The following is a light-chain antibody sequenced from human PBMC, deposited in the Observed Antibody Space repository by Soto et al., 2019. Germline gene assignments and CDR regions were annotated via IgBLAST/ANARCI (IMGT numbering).Light chain of an antibody. CDR3: QQYGSSGT. Sequence: EIVLTQSPGTLSLSPGERATLSCRASQSVSSSYLAWYQQKPGQAPRLLIYGASNRTTGIPDWFSGSGSGTDFTLTISRLEPEDFAVYYCQQYGSSGTFGQGTKVDIK. CDR2: GAS. V-gene: IGKV3-20*01. CDR1: QSVSSSY. J-gene: IGKJ1*01.